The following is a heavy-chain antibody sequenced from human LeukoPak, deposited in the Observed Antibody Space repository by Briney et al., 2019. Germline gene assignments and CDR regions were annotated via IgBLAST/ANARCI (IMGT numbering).Heavy chain of an antibody. CDR1: GFTFTSYG. V-gene: IGHV3-30*03. D-gene: IGHD3-10*01. CDR3: ARDLSPVVRASPMGY. J-gene: IGHJ4*02. CDR2: TTYDGYYK. Sequence: GGSLRLSCAASGFTFTSYGMHWVRQAPGKGLEWVALTTYDGYYKYYSDSVKGRFTISSDTSKNTMYLQMNSLRAEDTAVYYCARDLSPVVRASPMGYWGQGTLVTVSS.